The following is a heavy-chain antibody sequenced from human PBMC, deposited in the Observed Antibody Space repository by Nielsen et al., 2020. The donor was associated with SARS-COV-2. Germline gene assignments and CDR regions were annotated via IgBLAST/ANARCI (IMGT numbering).Heavy chain of an antibody. J-gene: IGHJ4*02. CDR3: ARDPLRGCSYGVDY. D-gene: IGHD5-18*01. CDR1: GYTFTGYY. CDR2: INPNSGGT. V-gene: IGHV1-2*02. Sequence: ASVKVSCKASGYTFTGYYMHWVRQAPGQGLEWMGWINPNSGGTNYAQKFQGRVSMTRDTSISTAYMELSRLRSDDTAVYYCARDPLRGCSYGVDYWGQGTLVTVSS.